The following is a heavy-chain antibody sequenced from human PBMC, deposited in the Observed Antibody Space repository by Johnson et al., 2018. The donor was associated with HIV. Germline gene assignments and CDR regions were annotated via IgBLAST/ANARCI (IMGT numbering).Heavy chain of an antibody. J-gene: IGHJ3*02. V-gene: IGHV3-30*04. Sequence: QVQLVESGGGVVQPGRSLRLSCAASKFTFSSYPMHWVRQAPGTGLEWVALISYDGTNKYYADSVKDRFTISRDNSKNTLYLQMNSLRVADTAGYYCARDRSLWFRELWPRDAFDIWGQGTMVTVSS. CDR1: KFTFSSYP. CDR3: ARDRSLWFRELWPRDAFDI. CDR2: ISYDGTNK. D-gene: IGHD3-10*01.